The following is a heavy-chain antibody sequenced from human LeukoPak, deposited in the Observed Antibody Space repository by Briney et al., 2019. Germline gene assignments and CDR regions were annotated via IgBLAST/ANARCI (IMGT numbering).Heavy chain of an antibody. J-gene: IGHJ4*02. CDR2: MNPNSGNT. Sequence: GASVKVSCKASGYTFTSYDINWVRQATGQGLEWMGWMNPNSGNTGYAQKFQGRVTMTRNTSIGTAYMELSSLRSEDTAVYYCARGGAWELLRGTGEFDYWGQGTLATVSS. D-gene: IGHD1-26*01. CDR1: GYTFTSYD. V-gene: IGHV1-8*01. CDR3: ARGGAWELLRGTGEFDY.